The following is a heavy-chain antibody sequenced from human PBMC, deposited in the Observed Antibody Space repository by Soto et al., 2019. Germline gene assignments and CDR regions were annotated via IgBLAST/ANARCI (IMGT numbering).Heavy chain of an antibody. Sequence: ILSLTCTVSGASISGFYWSWIRKSAGKGLEWIGRIYATGTTGYNPSLKSRVMMSVDTSKKQFSLKLRSVTAADTAVYYCVRDGTKTLRDWFDPWGQGISVTVSS. V-gene: IGHV4-4*07. CDR1: GASISGFY. D-gene: IGHD1-1*01. CDR3: VRDGTKTLRDWFDP. CDR2: IYATGTT. J-gene: IGHJ5*02.